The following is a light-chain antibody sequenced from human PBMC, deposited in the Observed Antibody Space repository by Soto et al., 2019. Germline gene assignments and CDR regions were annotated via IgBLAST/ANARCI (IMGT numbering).Light chain of an antibody. CDR3: SSYTSSSTLYV. V-gene: IGLV2-14*01. Sequence: QSVLTQPASVSVSPGQSITISCTGTSSDVGGYKYVSWYQHHPGKAPKLIIYEVTSRPSGVSNRFSGSKSGNAASLTISGLQAEDEADYYCSSYTSSSTLYVFGTGTKVTVL. J-gene: IGLJ1*01. CDR1: SSDVGGYKY. CDR2: EVT.